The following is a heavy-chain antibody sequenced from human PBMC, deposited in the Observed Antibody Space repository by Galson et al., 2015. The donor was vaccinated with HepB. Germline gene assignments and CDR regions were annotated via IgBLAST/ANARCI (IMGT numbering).Heavy chain of an antibody. CDR1: GFTSHG. D-gene: IGHD3-16*02. J-gene: IGHJ4*02. Sequence: SLRLSCAASGFTSHGMNWVRQAPGKGLEWVSGISATDGSTSYADSVKGRFAIYRDKSKNTLYLEMNSLRAEDTALYYCARVGEVIPPGTLPWGPKKTPVGLDYWGQGTLVTVSS. V-gene: IGHV3-23*01. CDR2: ISATDGST. CDR3: ARVGEVIPPGTLPWGPKKTPVGLDY.